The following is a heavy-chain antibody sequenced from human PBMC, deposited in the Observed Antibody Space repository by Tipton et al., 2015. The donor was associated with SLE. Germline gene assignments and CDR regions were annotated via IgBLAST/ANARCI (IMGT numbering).Heavy chain of an antibody. J-gene: IGHJ4*02. V-gene: IGHV4-4*07. CDR3: ARAPSRIRAPAGPPNFDY. Sequence: TLSLTCTVSGGSISSYYWSWIRQPAGKGLEWIGRIYTSGSTNYNPSLKSRVTMSVDTSKNQFSLKLSSVTAADTAVYYCARAPSRIRAPAGPPNFDYWGQGTLVTVSS. CDR2: IYTSGST. D-gene: IGHD6-13*01. CDR1: GGSISSYY.